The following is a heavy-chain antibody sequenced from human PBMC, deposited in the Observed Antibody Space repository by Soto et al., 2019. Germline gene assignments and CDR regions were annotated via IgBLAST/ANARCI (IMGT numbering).Heavy chain of an antibody. CDR3: CTDGEGGNSVVLDY. V-gene: IGHV3-30*03. CDR2: ISYDGSNE. D-gene: IGHD2-21*02. J-gene: IGHJ4*02. Sequence: GGSLRLSCAASGFSFLSYGIHWVRQAPGKGLEWVALISYDGSNEYYADSVKGRFAISRDNSKNTLYLQMNSLRAEDTAVYYCCTDGEGGNSVVLDYWGQGTLVTVSS. CDR1: GFSFLSYG.